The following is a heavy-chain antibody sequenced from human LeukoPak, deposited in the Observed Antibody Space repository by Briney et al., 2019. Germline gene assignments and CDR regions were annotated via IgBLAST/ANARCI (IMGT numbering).Heavy chain of an antibody. CDR1: GFTFSSYA. J-gene: IGHJ4*02. CDR2: ISYDGSQK. D-gene: IGHD6-13*01. Sequence: PGRSLRLSCAASGFTFSSYAMHWVRQDPGKGLEWVTIISYDGSQKYYADSVKGRFTISRDNSENTLFLQMNSLRAEDTAVYYCARANSSSWHNFNYWGQGTLVTVSS. V-gene: IGHV3-30-3*01. CDR3: ARANSSSWHNFNY.